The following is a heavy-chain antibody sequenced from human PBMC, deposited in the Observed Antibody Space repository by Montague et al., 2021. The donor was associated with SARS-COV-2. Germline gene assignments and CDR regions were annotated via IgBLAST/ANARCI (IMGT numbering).Heavy chain of an antibody. D-gene: IGHD3-10*01. CDR2: IYASGNT. CDR1: GGSFSGYY. J-gene: IGHJ6*02. CDR3: ARVRYDGSGTSLGMDV. Sequence: SETLSLTCAVYGGSFSGYYWSWIRQPAGKGLEWIGRIYASGNTNYNPSLKSRVTISVDTSKNQFTLKLSSVTAADTAVYYCARVRYDGSGTSLGMDVWGQGTTVTVSS. V-gene: IGHV4-59*10.